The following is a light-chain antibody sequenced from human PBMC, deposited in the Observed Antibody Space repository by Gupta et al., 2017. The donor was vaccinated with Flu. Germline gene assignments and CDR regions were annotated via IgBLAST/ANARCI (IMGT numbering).Light chain of an antibody. V-gene: IGKV4-1*01. CDR2: WAS. CDR1: QSGSERSNNKNY. J-gene: IGKJ2*01. CDR3: HREYTNPHT. Sequence: SLGATATISCKSSQSGSERSNNKNYLTQHQHEPGQPPKLLIDWASSRESPVRDRFSGTGSGLEFTLTIMNPQAEAVAVYYCHREYTNPHTFGEGTKMEIK.